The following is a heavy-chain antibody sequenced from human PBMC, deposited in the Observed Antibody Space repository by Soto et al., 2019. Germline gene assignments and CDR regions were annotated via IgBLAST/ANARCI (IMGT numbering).Heavy chain of an antibody. CDR3: AGGVVAAGLPFDY. CDR2: MYYSGST. Sequence: QVQLQESGPGLVKPSQTLSLTCTVSGGSISSGGYYWSWIRQHPGEGLEWIGYMYYSGSTYYNPSLKSRVTISVDTSKNQFSLKLSSVTAADTAVYYCAGGVVAAGLPFDYWCQGTLVTVSS. CDR1: GGSISSGGYY. J-gene: IGHJ4*02. D-gene: IGHD2-15*01. V-gene: IGHV4-31*03.